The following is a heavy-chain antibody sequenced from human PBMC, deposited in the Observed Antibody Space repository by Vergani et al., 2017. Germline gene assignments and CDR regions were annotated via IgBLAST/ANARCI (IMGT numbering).Heavy chain of an antibody. CDR2: IYYSGST. D-gene: IGHD1-26*01. CDR1: GGSLSGYY. CDR3: ARDNPYSGSHKIDY. V-gene: IGHV4-30-4*08. Sequence: QVQLQESGPGLVRPSETLSLTCTVSGGSLSGYYWSWIRQPPGKGLEWIGYIYYSGSTYYNPSLKSRVTISVDTSKNQFSLKLSSVTAADTAVYYCARDNPYSGSHKIDYWGQGTLVTVSS. J-gene: IGHJ4*02.